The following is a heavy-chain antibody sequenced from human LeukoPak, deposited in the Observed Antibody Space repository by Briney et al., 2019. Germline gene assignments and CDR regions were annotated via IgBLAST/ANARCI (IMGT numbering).Heavy chain of an antibody. Sequence: GESLRLSCAASGFTFTTYWMGWVRQAPGKGLEWVANIKQDGSEKYYVDSVKGRFTISRDNAKNSLYLQMNSLRAEDTAVYYCASTRIGTAGIYYYYMDVWGKGTTVTVSS. CDR3: ASTRIGTAGIYYYYMDV. CDR1: GFTFTTYW. CDR2: IKQDGSEK. D-gene: IGHD6-13*01. J-gene: IGHJ6*03. V-gene: IGHV3-7*01.